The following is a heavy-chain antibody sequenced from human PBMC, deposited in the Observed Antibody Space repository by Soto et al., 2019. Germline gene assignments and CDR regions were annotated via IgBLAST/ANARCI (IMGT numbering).Heavy chain of an antibody. D-gene: IGHD6-13*01. J-gene: IGHJ4*02. CDR3: ARGLAEAAGTIAFGY. Sequence: QVQLVESGGGVVQPGRSLRLSCAASGFTFSSYGMHWVRQAPGKGLEWVAVIWYDGSNKYYADSVKGRFTISRDNSKNTLYLQMSSLRAEDTAVYYCARGLAEAAGTIAFGYWGQGTLVTVSS. CDR2: IWYDGSNK. V-gene: IGHV3-33*01. CDR1: GFTFSSYG.